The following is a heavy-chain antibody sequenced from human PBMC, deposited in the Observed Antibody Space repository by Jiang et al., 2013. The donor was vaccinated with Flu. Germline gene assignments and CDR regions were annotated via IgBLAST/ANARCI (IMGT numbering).Heavy chain of an antibody. J-gene: IGHJ3*02. D-gene: IGHD3-10*01. CDR2: ISAYNGNT. CDR1: GYTFTSYG. Sequence: GAEVKKPGASVKVSCKASGYTFTSYGISWVRQAPGQGLEWMGWISAYNGNTNYAQKLQGRVTMTTDTSTSTAYMELRSLRSDDTAVYYCARGSITMVRGVIYAFDIWGQGTMVTVSS. V-gene: IGHV1-18*01. CDR3: ARGSITMVRGVIYAFDI.